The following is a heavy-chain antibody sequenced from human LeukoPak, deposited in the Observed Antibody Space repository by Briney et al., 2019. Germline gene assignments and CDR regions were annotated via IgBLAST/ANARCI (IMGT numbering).Heavy chain of an antibody. CDR3: AKVGAAAGTYYFDY. CDR1: GFTFSSYG. V-gene: IGHV3-30*02. J-gene: IGHJ4*02. D-gene: IGHD6-13*01. CDR2: IRYDGSNK. Sequence: PGGSLRLSCAASGFTFSSYGMHWVRQDPGKGLEGVAFIRYDGSNKYYADSVKGRFTISRDNSKNTLYLQMNSLRAEDTAVYYCAKVGAAAGTYYFDYWGQGTLVTVSS.